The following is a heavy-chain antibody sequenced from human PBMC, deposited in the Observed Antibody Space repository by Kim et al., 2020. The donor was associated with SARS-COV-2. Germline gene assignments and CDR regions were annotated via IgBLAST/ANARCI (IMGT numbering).Heavy chain of an antibody. J-gene: IGHJ4*02. D-gene: IGHD3-10*01. CDR3: ARQYGSAFDY. CDR2: IYYSGST. Sequence: SETLSLTCTVSGGSISTSGHHWGWIRQPPGKGLEWIGNIYYSGSTYYNPSLSSRPTMSVDTSKNQFSLRLSSVTAADAAVYFCARQYGSAFDYWGQGALVSVSS. CDR1: GGSISTSGHH. V-gene: IGHV4-39*01.